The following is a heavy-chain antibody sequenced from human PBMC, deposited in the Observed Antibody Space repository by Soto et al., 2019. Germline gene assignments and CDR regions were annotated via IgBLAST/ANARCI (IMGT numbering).Heavy chain of an antibody. CDR3: ARGGNRYSNVASGVGGFDY. J-gene: IGHJ4*02. Sequence: SETLSLTCTVSGASISSSYWSWIRQSPERGLEWIAYVYHTGATNYNPSLKSRVTISLDTSKGQFSLNLTSLTTSDTAVYFCARGGNRYSNVASGVGGFDYWGQGSLVTVSS. V-gene: IGHV4-59*01. CDR1: GASISSSY. CDR2: VYHTGAT. D-gene: IGHD5-12*01.